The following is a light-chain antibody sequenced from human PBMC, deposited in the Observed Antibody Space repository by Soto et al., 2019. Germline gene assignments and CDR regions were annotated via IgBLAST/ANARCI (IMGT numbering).Light chain of an antibody. Sequence: QSALTQPASVSGSPGQSITISCTGTSSDVGNYNLVSWYQHHPGKAPKFLIYEVSYRPSGISNRFSGSKSGNTASLTISGLQAEDEADYYCSSYTSSTNYVFGTGTKVTVL. V-gene: IGLV2-14*02. CDR1: SSDVGNYNL. CDR2: EVS. J-gene: IGLJ1*01. CDR3: SSYTSSTNYV.